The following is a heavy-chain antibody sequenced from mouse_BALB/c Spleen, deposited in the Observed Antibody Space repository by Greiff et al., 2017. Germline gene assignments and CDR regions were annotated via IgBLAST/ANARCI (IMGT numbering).Heavy chain of an antibody. J-gene: IGHJ4*01. CDR2: IWSDGST. D-gene: IGHD2-14*01. CDR1: GFSLTSYG. CDR3: ARAYYRYEGAMDY. V-gene: IGHV2-6*03. Sequence: LVAPSQSLSITCTVSGFSLTSYGVHWVRQPPGKGLEWLVVIWSDGSTTYNSALKSRLSISKDNSKSQVFLKMNSLQTDDTAMYYCARAYYRYEGAMDYWGQGTSVTVSS.